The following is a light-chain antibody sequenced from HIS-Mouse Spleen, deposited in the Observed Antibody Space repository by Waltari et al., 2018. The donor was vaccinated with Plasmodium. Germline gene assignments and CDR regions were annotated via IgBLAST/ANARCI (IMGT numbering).Light chain of an antibody. J-gene: IGLJ2*01. CDR3: SSYAGSNKLV. V-gene: IGLV2-8*01. Sequence: QSALTQPPSASGSPGQSVTISCTGTSSDVGGYNYVSWYQQHPGKAPKLMIYEVSNRPSGVPYRFSGSKSGNTASLTVSGLQAEDEADYYCSSYAGSNKLVFGGGTKLTVL. CDR1: SSDVGGYNY. CDR2: EVS.